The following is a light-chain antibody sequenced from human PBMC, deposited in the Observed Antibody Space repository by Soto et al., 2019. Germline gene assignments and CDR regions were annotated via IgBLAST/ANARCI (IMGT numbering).Light chain of an antibody. CDR2: DAS. J-gene: IGKJ4*01. CDR3: QQRSTLPLT. CDR1: QSVSSY. V-gene: IGKV3-11*01. Sequence: EIVLTQSPATLSLSPGERATLSCRASQSVSSYLAWNQQKPGQAPRLLIYDASNRATGIPARFSGSGSGTDFTLTISSLEPEDFAVYYCQQRSTLPLTFGGGTKVEIK.